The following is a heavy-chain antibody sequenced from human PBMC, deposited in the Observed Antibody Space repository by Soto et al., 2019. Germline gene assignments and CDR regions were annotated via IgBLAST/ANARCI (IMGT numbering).Heavy chain of an antibody. D-gene: IGHD6-6*01. V-gene: IGHV1-46*03. CDR3: TRGLASGDY. Sequence: QVQLVQPGAEVKKPGASVKFSCKASGYIFTNFYIHWVRQAPGQGLEWIGIINPNGGSTNYAQNVQGRVTMTRDTSTITVYMDLSSLRSEDTAVYYCTRGLASGDYWGQGPLITVAS. CDR1: GYIFTNFY. CDR2: INPNGGST. J-gene: IGHJ4*02.